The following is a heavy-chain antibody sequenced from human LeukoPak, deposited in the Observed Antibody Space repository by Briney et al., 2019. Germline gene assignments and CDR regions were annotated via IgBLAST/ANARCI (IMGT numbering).Heavy chain of an antibody. CDR1: GFTFSSYS. V-gene: IGHV3-21*01. CDR2: ISSSSSYI. D-gene: IGHD3-3*01. Sequence: PGGSLRLSCAASGFTFSSYSMNWVRQAPGKGLEWVSSISSSSSYIYYADSVKGRFTISRDNAKNSLYLQMNSLRAEDAAVYYCARGEWLDWFDPWGQGTLVTVSS. J-gene: IGHJ5*02. CDR3: ARGEWLDWFDP.